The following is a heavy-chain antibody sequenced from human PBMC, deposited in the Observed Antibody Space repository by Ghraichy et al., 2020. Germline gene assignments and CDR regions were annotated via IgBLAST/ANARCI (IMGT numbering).Heavy chain of an antibody. V-gene: IGHV3-21*01. Sequence: GESLNISCAASGFTFSSYSMNWVRQAPGKGLEWVSSISSSSSYIYYADSVKGRFTISRDNAKNSLYLQMNSLRAEDTAVYYCARDQYYYGSGGGMDVWGQGTTVTVSS. J-gene: IGHJ6*02. CDR1: GFTFSSYS. D-gene: IGHD3-10*01. CDR2: ISSSSSYI. CDR3: ARDQYYYGSGGGMDV.